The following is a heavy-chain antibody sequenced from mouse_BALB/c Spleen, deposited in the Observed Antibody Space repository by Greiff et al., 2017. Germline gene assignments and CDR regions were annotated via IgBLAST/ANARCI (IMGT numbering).Heavy chain of an antibody. J-gene: IGHJ2*01. D-gene: IGHD3-1*01. CDR3: ARDRATNFDY. CDR1: GFTFSDYY. V-gene: IGHV5-4*02. CDR2: ISDGGSYT. Sequence: EVKVVESGGGLVKPGGSLKLSCAASGFTFSDYYMYWVRQTPEKRLEWVATISDGGSYTYYPDSVKGRFTISRDNAKNNLYLQMSSLKSEDTAMYYCARDRATNFDYWGQGTTLTVSS.